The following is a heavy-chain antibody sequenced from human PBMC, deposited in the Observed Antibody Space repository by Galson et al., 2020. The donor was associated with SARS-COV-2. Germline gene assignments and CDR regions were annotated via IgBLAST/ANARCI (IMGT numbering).Heavy chain of an antibody. CDR1: GGSFSGYY. Sequence: SQASETLSLTCAVSGGSFSGYYWSWIRQPPGKGLAWIGELHQSGNAHFGNTNYNPSLKSRVTMSVDTSKKYFSLHLNSVTAADTAIYYCARGRAHRDFDWLMGSAQIDSWGQGTLVTVSS. D-gene: IGHD3-9*01. J-gene: IGHJ4*02. CDR2: LHQSGNAHFGNT. CDR3: ARGRAHRDFDWLMGSAQIDS. V-gene: IGHV4-34*01.